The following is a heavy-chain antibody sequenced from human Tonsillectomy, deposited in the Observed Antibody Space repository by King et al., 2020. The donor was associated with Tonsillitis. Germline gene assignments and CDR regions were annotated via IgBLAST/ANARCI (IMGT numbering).Heavy chain of an antibody. Sequence: ITLKESGPTLVKPTQTLTLTCTFSGFSLSTSGVFVGWVRQPPGKALEWLALIYWDDDKRYSPSLKTRLTITKDTSKNQVVLTMTNMDPVDTATYYCAHSITMVRGLYGMDVWGQGTTVTVSS. CDR2: IYWDDDK. CDR3: AHSITMVRGLYGMDV. D-gene: IGHD3-10*01. V-gene: IGHV2-5*02. J-gene: IGHJ6*02. CDR1: GFSLSTSGVF.